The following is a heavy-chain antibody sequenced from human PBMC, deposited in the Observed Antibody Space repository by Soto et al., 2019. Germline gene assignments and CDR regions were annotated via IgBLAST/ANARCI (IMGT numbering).Heavy chain of an antibody. J-gene: IGHJ4*02. CDR1: GFTFSSYG. CDR3: ARDEMYGKSSGFDY. D-gene: IGHD2-8*01. CDR2: IWYDGSNK. Sequence: QPGGSLRLSCAASGFTFSSYGMHWVRQAPGKGLEWVAVIWYDGSNKYYADSVKGRFTISRDNSKNTLYLQMNSLRAGDTAVYYCARDEMYGKSSGFDYWGQGTLVTVSS. V-gene: IGHV3-33*01.